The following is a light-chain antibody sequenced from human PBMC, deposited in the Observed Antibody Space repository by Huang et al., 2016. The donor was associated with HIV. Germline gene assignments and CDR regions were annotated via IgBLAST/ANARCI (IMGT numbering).Light chain of an antibody. CDR2: GVA. J-gene: IGKJ2*01. CDR3: QQYNNWPPYD. V-gene: IGKV3-15*01. CDR1: QSVKKN. Sequence: DMVMTQSPGTLSVSPGERATLSCRASQSVKKNLAWYQQKPGQAPRLLISGVATRDTGVPDRFSGNWSETEVTLTITSVQSEDSAVYYCQQYNNWPPYDFGQGTKLEIK.